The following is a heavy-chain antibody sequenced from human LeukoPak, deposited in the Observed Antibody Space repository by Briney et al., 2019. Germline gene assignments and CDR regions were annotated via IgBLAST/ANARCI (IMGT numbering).Heavy chain of an antibody. Sequence: SETLSLTCTVSGGSIGSSSYYWVWIRQPPGKGLAWLGTISYSGNTYYNPSLKSRVTISVDTSKNQFSLKLRSVTAADTAVYYCARRYCSSASCYEVYWGQGTTVTVSS. CDR1: GGSIGSSSYY. V-gene: IGHV4-39*01. J-gene: IGHJ6*02. CDR3: ARRYCSSASCYEVY. D-gene: IGHD2-2*01. CDR2: ISYSGNT.